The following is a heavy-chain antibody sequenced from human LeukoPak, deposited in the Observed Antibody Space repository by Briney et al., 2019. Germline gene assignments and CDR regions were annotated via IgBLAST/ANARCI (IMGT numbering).Heavy chain of an antibody. D-gene: IGHD1-26*01. CDR1: GFTLTNAW. J-gene: IGHJ4*02. Sequence: GGSLRLSCAASGFTLTNAWMSWVRQAPGRGLEWVGRIKSKGAGETTDYPGSVKGRFIISRDDSRNTVYLQMNSLKSEDTAVYYCIAERGTYYVYWGQGTLVTVSS. V-gene: IGHV3-15*01. CDR2: IKSKGAGETT. CDR3: IAERGTYYVY.